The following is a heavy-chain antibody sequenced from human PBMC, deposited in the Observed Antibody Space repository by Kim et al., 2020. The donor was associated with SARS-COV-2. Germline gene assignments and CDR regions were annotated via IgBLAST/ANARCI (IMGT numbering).Heavy chain of an antibody. J-gene: IGHJ4*02. CDR1: GFTFSSYA. D-gene: IGHD3-10*01. V-gene: IGHV3-64D*06. Sequence: GGSLRLSCSASGFTFSSYAMHWVRQAPGKGLEYVSAISSNGGSTYYADSVKGRFTISRDNSKNTLYLQMSSLRAEDTAVYYCVKGVGRGAPGVFDYWGQGTLVTVSS. CDR3: VKGVGRGAPGVFDY. CDR2: ISSNGGST.